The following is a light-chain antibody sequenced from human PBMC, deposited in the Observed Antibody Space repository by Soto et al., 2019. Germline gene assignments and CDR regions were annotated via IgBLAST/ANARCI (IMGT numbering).Light chain of an antibody. CDR1: SSDIGAYNY. Sequence: QSALTQPASVSGSPGQSITISCTGTSSDIGAYNYVSWYQQHPGKAPKLLISEVSHRPSGVSNRFSGSKSGNTASLTISGLLADDEADYYCSSYTTSRSYVFGTATKVTGL. J-gene: IGLJ1*01. V-gene: IGLV2-14*01. CDR2: EVS. CDR3: SSYTTSRSYV.